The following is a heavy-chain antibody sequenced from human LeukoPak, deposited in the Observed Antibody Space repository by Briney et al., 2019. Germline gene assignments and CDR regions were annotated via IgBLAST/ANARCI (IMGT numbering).Heavy chain of an antibody. CDR1: GYTFTGYY. J-gene: IGHJ4*01. V-gene: IGHV1-46*01. Sequence: ASVKVSCKASGYTFTGYYMHWVRQAPGQGLEWMGIINPSGGSTSYAQKFQGRVTITRNTSISTAYMELSSLRSEDTAVYYCARAREARAGILTVYYFDYWGHGTLVTVSS. CDR3: ARAREARAGILTVYYFDY. CDR2: INPSGGST. D-gene: IGHD3-9*01.